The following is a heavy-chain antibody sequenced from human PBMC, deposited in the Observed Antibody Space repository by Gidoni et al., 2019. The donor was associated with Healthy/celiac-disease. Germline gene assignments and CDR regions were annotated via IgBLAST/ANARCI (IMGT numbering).Heavy chain of an antibody. CDR2: IYYSGST. J-gene: IGHJ4*02. V-gene: IGHV4-59*01. Sequence: QVQLQESGPVLVKPSETLSLACAVPGRSISSYYWSWIRQPPGKGLEWIGYIYYSGSTNDNPSLKSRVTISVDTSKNQFSLRLSSVTAADTDVYYCARDGGGYSYGAFDYWGQGTLVTVSS. CDR1: GRSISSYY. D-gene: IGHD5-18*01. CDR3: ARDGGGYSYGAFDY.